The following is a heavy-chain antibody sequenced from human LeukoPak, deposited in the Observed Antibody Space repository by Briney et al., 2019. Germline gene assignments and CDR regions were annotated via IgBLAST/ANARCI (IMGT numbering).Heavy chain of an antibody. CDR3: AKVAVVDPFDY. CDR1: GFTFSSYG. Sequence: GGSLRLSCAASGFTFSSYGMHWVRQAPGKGLEWVAVISYDGSNKYYADSVKGRFTISRDNSKNTLYLQMNSLRAEDTAVYYCAKVAVVDPFDYWGQGTLVTVSS. CDR2: ISYDGSNK. D-gene: IGHD2-15*01. V-gene: IGHV3-30*18. J-gene: IGHJ4*02.